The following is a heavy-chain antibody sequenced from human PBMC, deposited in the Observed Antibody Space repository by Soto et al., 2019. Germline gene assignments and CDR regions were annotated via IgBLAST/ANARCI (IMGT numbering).Heavy chain of an antibody. D-gene: IGHD5-12*01. Sequence: GGSLRLSCAASGFTFSSYWRSWVRQAPGKGLEWVANIKQDGSEKYYVDSVKGRFTISRDNAKNSLYLQMNSLRAEDTAVYYCARCRYDPGWFDPWGQGTLVTVSS. CDR1: GFTFSSYW. CDR2: IKQDGSEK. V-gene: IGHV3-7*05. CDR3: ARCRYDPGWFDP. J-gene: IGHJ5*02.